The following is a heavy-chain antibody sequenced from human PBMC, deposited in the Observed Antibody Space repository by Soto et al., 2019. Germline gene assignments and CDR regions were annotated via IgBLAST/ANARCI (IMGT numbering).Heavy chain of an antibody. V-gene: IGHV1-46*02. J-gene: IGHJ4*02. CDR2: IHPSGGGT. CDR3: ARGGHIAVVTASFDY. Sequence: QVQLVQSGAEVRKPGASVKVSCKPSGYTFNTYYLHWLRQAPGQALEWMGVIHPSGGGTTYAQKFRGRVTVTRDPPTTTVFMELSSLSSDATAVYYCARGGHIAVVTASFDYWGQGTLVTVSS. D-gene: IGHD2-21*02. CDR1: GYTFNTYY.